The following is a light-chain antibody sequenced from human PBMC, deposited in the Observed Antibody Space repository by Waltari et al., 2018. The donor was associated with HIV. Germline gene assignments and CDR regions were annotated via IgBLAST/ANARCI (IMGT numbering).Light chain of an antibody. Sequence: QSALTQPASVSGSLGQSITISCTGTSSDVGTYNFVSWYQQHPGKAPKLMIYEVTKRPSGVSNRFSGSKSGNTASLTISGLQAEDEADYYCCSYAGSHSYVVFGGGTDLTVL. CDR3: CSYAGSHSYVV. J-gene: IGLJ2*01. CDR2: EVT. CDR1: SSDVGTYNF. V-gene: IGLV2-23*02.